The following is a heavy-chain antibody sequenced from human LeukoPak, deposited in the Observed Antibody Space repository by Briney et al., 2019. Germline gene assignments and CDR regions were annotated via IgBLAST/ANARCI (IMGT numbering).Heavy chain of an antibody. CDR2: IKTDGTEK. J-gene: IGHJ4*02. D-gene: IGHD3-10*01. Sequence: GGSLRLSCAASGFTVTSNYMSWVRQAPGRGLEWVANIKTDGTEKYYVDSVKGRFTISRDNARNSLYLLMNSLRVDDTALYYCTRDDGAGPHYWGQGTLVAVST. CDR3: TRDDGAGPHY. V-gene: IGHV3-7*01. CDR1: GFTVTSNY.